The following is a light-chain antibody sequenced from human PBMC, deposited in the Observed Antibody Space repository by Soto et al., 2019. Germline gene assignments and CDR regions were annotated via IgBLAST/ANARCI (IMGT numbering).Light chain of an antibody. CDR3: QQRYNWPRT. Sequence: EIVLTQSPATLSLSPGERATLSCRASQSVSTFLAWFQQKPGQAPRLLIYDTSNRATGIPARFSGSGSGIDFTLTISSLEPEDFAVYYCQQRYNWPRTFGQGTKVDIK. CDR2: DTS. V-gene: IGKV3-11*01. J-gene: IGKJ1*01. CDR1: QSVSTF.